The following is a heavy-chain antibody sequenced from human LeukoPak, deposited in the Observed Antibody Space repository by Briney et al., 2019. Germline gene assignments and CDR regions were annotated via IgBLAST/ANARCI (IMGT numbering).Heavy chain of an antibody. V-gene: IGHV4-34*01. J-gene: IGHJ4*02. CDR2: INHSGSA. CDR3: ARGQGTVTTH. CDR1: GGSFSGYY. Sequence: PSETLSLTCAVSGGSFSGYYWTWIRQPPGKGLEWIGEINHSGSADYNPSLKSRVTISLDTSKNQFSLKLSSVTAADTAVYYCARGQGTVTTHWGQGTLVTVSS. D-gene: IGHD4-17*01.